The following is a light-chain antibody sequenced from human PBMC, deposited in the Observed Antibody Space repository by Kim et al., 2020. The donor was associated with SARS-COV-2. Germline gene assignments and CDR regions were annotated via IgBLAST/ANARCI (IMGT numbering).Light chain of an antibody. V-gene: IGKV1-5*01. Sequence: GDRVTITCRASQSVNIYLAWYQHRPGKAPDLLIYDASILQSGVPSRFRGSGSGTDFTLTISGLQPDDFATYYCQEYKSNSWTFGQGTKLEIK. CDR2: DAS. J-gene: IGKJ2*02. CDR3: QEYKSNSWT. CDR1: QSVNIY.